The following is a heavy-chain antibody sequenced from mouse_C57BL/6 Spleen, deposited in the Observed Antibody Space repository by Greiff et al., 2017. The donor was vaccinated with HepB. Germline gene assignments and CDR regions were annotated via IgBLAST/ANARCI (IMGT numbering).Heavy chain of an antibody. CDR1: GYTFTEYT. D-gene: IGHD2-1*01. J-gene: IGHJ4*01. CDR2: FYPGSGSI. V-gene: IGHV1-62-2*01. CDR3: ERHEDGNYGNYFYAMDY. Sequence: VQLKESGAELVKPGASVKLSCKASGYTFTEYTIHWVKQRSGQGLEWIGWFYPGSGSIKYNEKFKDKATLTADKSSSTVYMELSRLTSEDSAVYFCERHEDGNYGNYFYAMDYWGQGTSVTVSS.